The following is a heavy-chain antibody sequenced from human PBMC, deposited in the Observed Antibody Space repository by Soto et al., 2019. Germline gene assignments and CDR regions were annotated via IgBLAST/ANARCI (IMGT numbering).Heavy chain of an antibody. Sequence: QVQLQESGPGLVKPSETLSLTCTVSGGSMTGYFWTWIRQSAGKGLEWIGHVYNSGNTDYNPSLASRITMAVDTLKREFSLKVKSVTAADTAVYYCARTHWVSGTEYWGQGTLVTVSS. D-gene: IGHD6-19*01. V-gene: IGHV4-4*07. CDR3: ARTHWVSGTEY. CDR2: VYNSGNT. J-gene: IGHJ4*02. CDR1: GGSMTGYF.